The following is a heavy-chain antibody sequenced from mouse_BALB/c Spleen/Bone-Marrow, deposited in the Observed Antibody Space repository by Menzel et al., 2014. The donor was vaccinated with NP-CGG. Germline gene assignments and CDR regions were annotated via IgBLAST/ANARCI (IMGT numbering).Heavy chain of an antibody. V-gene: IGHV1S81*02. D-gene: IGHD2-1*01. CDR2: INPSNGGT. Sequence: QVQLKESGAELVKPGASVKLSCKASGYTFTSYYMYWVKQRPGQGLEWIGEINPSNGGTDFNEKFKSKATLTVDKSSSTAYMQLSSLTSEDSAVYYCIYYGNPYSMDYRGQGTSVSVSS. J-gene: IGHJ4*01. CDR1: GYTFTSYY. CDR3: IYYGNPYSMDY.